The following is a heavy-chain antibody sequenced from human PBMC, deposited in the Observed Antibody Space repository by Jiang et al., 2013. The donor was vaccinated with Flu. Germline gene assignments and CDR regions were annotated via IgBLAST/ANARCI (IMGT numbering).Heavy chain of an antibody. V-gene: IGHV1-24*01. D-gene: IGHD6-19*01. CDR3: ATRVAAVAGMGNWFDP. CDR2: K. Sequence: KIYAQKFQGRVTMTEDTSTDTAYMELSSLRSEDAAVYYCATRVAAVAGMGNWFDPWGQGTLVTVSS. J-gene: IGHJ5*02.